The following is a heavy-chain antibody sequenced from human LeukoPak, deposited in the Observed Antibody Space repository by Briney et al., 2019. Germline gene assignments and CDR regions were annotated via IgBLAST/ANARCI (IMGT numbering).Heavy chain of an antibody. J-gene: IGHJ4*02. CDR2: ISDDGGST. CDR1: GFTFSTYG. CDR3: AKRVPYSSSSVYFDY. Sequence: GGSPRLSCAASGFTFSTYGMNWVRQAPGKGLERVSSISDDGGSTYYADSVKGRFTISRDNSKNMLSLQMNSLRAEDTAVYYCAKRVPYSSSSVYFDYWGQGTLVTVSS. D-gene: IGHD6-6*01. V-gene: IGHV3-23*01.